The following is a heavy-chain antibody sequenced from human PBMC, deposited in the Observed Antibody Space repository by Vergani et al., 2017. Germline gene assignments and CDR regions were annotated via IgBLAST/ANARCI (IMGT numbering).Heavy chain of an antibody. J-gene: IGHJ6*02. Sequence: QVQLVESGGGLVKPGGSLRLSCAASGFTFSDYYMSWIRQAPGKGLEWISYISSSGSTIYYADSVKGRFTISRDNAKNSLYLQMNSLRAEDTAVYYCARGLSVYWNYVPQHKPQHPYYYYYGMDVWGQGP. V-gene: IGHV3-11*01. CDR3: ARGLSVYWNYVPQHKPQHPYYYYYGMDV. D-gene: IGHD1-7*01. CDR2: ISSSGSTI. CDR1: GFTFSDYY.